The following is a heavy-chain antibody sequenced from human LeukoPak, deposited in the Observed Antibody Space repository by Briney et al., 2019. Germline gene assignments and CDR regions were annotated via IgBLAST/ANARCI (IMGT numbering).Heavy chain of an antibody. D-gene: IGHD3-22*01. CDR1: EFSVGSNY. CDR2: IYSGGST. CDR3: ARGYYYDSSGYYSDGGHFDY. V-gene: IGHV3-66*01. J-gene: IGHJ4*02. Sequence: GGSLRLSCAASEFSVGSNYMTWVRQAPGKGLEWVSLIYSGGSTYYADSVKGRFTISRDNSKNTLYLQMNSLRAEDTAVYYCARGYYYDSSGYYSDGGHFDYWGQGTLVTVSS.